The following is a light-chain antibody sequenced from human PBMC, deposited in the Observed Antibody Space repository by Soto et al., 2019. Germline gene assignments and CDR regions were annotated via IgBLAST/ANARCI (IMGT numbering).Light chain of an antibody. CDR3: QQYYSTPPT. J-gene: IGKJ1*01. CDR2: WAS. V-gene: IGKV4-1*01. CDR1: QSVLYSSNNKNY. Sequence: DIVMTQSPDSLAVSLGERATINCKSSQSVLYSSNNKNYLAWYQQKPGQPPKLLIYWASTRESGVPDRFSGSGSGTDFTLTISSLQAEDVAVYYCQQYYSTPPTFGHGTKVDMK.